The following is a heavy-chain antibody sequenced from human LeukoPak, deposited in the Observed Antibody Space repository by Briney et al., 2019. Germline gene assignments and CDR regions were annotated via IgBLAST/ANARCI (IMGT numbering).Heavy chain of an antibody. CDR1: GFTFGDYA. J-gene: IGHJ4*02. Sequence: PGGSLRLSCSASGFTFGDYAMSWVCHAPGKGLERVGFIRSKAYGGTTEYAASVEGRFSISRDDSKGIAYLQMNSPKTEDTAVYYCSRDLNWSFDYWGQGILVTVSS. D-gene: IGHD1-1*01. V-gene: IGHV3-49*04. CDR3: SRDLNWSFDY. CDR2: IRSKAYGGTT.